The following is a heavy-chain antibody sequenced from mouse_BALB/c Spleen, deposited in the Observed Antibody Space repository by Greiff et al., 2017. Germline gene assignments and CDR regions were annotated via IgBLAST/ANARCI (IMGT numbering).Heavy chain of an antibody. V-gene: IGHV5-17*02. J-gene: IGHJ4*01. CDR2: ISSGSSTI. Sequence: EVNVVESGGGLVQPGGSRKLSCAASGFTFSSFGMHWVRQAPEKGLEWVAYISSGSSTIYYADTVKGRFTISRDNPKNTLFLQMTSLRSEDTAMYYCARRRQLGLSYAMDYWGQGTSVTVSS. CDR1: GFTFSSFG. D-gene: IGHD3-2*01. CDR3: ARRRQLGLSYAMDY.